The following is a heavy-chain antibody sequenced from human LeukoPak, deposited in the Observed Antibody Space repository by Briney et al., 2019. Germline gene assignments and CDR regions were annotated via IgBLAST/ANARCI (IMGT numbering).Heavy chain of an antibody. V-gene: IGHV1-24*01. CDR2: FDPEDGET. D-gene: IGHD4-23*01. CDR1: GYTLTELS. CDR3: ARDSPPDDYGGNSAWYGMDV. Sequence: GASVKVSCKVSGYTLTELSMHWVRQAPGKGLEWMGGFDPEDGETSYAQKFQGRVTMTRDTSTSTVYMELSSLRSEDTAVYYCARDSPPDDYGGNSAWYGMDVWGQGTTVTVSS. J-gene: IGHJ6*02.